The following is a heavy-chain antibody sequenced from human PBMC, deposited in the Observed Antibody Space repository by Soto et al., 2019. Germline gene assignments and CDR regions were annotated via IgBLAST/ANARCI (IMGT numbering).Heavy chain of an antibody. CDR1: GFNFSSYA. V-gene: IGHV3-23*01. J-gene: IGHJ4*02. Sequence: PGGSLRLSCAASGFNFSSYAMSWVRQAPGKGLEWVSAISGSGGSTYYADSVKGRFTISRDNSKNTLYLQMNSLRAEDTAVYYCAKVSSGWYGALDYWGQGTLVTVSS. D-gene: IGHD6-19*01. CDR2: ISGSGGST. CDR3: AKVSSGWYGALDY.